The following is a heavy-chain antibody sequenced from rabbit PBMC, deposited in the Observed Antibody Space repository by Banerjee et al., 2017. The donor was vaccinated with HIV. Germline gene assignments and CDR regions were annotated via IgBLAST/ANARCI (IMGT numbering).Heavy chain of an antibody. J-gene: IGHJ4*01. CDR1: GFDFSSNR. Sequence: QEQLVESGGGLVQPEGSLTLTCKASGFDFSSNRMCWVRQAPGKGLESIACINTSSGNTVYATWAKGRFTISKTSSTTVTLQMTSLTGADTATYFCARDLAAVTGWNFGLWGPGTLVTVS. CDR3: ARDLAAVTGWNFGL. D-gene: IGHD7-1*01. CDR2: INTSSGNT. V-gene: IGHV1S45*01.